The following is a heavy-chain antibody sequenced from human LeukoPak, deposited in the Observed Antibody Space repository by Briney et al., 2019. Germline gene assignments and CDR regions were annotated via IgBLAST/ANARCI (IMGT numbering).Heavy chain of an antibody. CDR1: GGTFSSYG. J-gene: IGHJ6*02. V-gene: IGHV1-18*01. CDR3: ARDRNNYDSSGYYYFYYYYGMDV. CDR2: ISAYNGNT. D-gene: IGHD3-22*01. Sequence: ASVKVSCKASGGTFSSYGISWVRQAPGQGLEWMGWISAYNGNTNYAQKLQGRVTMTTDTSTSTAYMELRSLRSDDTAVYYCARDRNNYDSSGYYYFYYYYGMDVWGQGTTVTVSS.